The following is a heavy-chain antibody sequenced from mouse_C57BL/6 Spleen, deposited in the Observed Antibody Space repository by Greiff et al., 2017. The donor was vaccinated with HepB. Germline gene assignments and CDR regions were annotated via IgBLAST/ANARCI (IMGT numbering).Heavy chain of an antibody. CDR3: ARWDDYASWFAY. CDR2: ISYDGSN. D-gene: IGHD2-4*01. V-gene: IGHV3-6*01. J-gene: IGHJ3*01. Sequence: EVKLLESGPGLVKPSQSLSLTCSVTGYSITSGYYWNWIRQFPGNKLEWMGYISYDGSNNYNPSLKNRISITRDTSKNQLFLKLNSVTTEDTATYYCARWDDYASWFAYWGQGTLVTVSA. CDR1: GYSITSGYY.